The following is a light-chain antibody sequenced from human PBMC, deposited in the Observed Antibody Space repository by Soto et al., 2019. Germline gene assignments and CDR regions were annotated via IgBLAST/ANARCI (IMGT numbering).Light chain of an antibody. Sequence: DIQMTQSPSSLSASVGDRITITCRASQGIRNDLGWYQQKPGKAPKRLIFAASSLHSGAPSRVSGSGSGTDFSLTVSSLHPGDFATYYCLQDNSYPRTFGKGTTVEIK. V-gene: IGKV1-17*01. J-gene: IGKJ1*01. CDR3: LQDNSYPRT. CDR1: QGIRND. CDR2: AAS.